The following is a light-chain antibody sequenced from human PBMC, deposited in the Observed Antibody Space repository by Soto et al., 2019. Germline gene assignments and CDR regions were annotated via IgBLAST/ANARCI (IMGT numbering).Light chain of an antibody. CDR2: SAS. CDR1: QSVSGW. J-gene: IGKJ4*01. Sequence: DIQMTQSPSTLSASVGDRVTITCRASQSVSGWLAWYQQKPGKAPELLIYSASTVETGVPSRFSGSGSGTEFTLTISSLRPDDFATYYCQQYERYPLTFGGGTKV. V-gene: IGKV1-5*03. CDR3: QQYERYPLT.